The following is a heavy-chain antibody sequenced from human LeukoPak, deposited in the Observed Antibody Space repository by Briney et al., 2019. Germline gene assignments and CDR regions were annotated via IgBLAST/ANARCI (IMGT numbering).Heavy chain of an antibody. D-gene: IGHD6-13*01. CDR3: TREGAAAAYGMDV. J-gene: IGHJ6*02. CDR2: IRRRAFGEKA. V-gene: IGHV3-49*04. CDR1: GFTFGDYA. Sequence: GRSLRPSCTASGFTFGDYAVSWVRRAPGRGLEWVGFIRRRAFGEKADYAASVKGRFTISRDDSKSIAYMQMNSLKTEDTAVYYCTREGAAAAYGMDVWGQRTTVTVSS.